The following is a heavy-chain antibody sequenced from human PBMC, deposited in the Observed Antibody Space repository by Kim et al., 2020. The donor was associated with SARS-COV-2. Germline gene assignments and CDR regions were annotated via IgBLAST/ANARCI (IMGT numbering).Heavy chain of an antibody. D-gene: IGHD5-18*01. CDR2: ISGSGGST. CDR1: GFTFSSYA. Sequence: GGSLRLSCAASGFTFSSYAMSWVRQAPGKGLEWVSAISGSGGSTYYADSVKGRFTISRDNSKNTLYLQMNSLRAEDTAVYYCATGYSYGPFQHWGQGTLVTVSS. CDR3: ATGYSYGPFQH. V-gene: IGHV3-23*01. J-gene: IGHJ1*01.